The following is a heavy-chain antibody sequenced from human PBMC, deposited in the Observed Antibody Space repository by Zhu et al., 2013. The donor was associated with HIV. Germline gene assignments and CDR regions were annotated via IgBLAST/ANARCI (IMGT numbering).Heavy chain of an antibody. CDR3: ARDRVDYGGNSPFYY. J-gene: IGHJ4*02. V-gene: IGHV4-39*07. CDR2: IYYSGST. D-gene: IGHD4-17*01. Sequence: QVQLQESGPGLVKPSETLSLTCTVSGGSISSSSYYWGWIRQPPGKGLEWIGSIYYSGSTYYNPSLKSRVTISVDTSKNQFSLKLSSVTAADTAVYYCARDRVDYGGNSPFYYWGQGTLVTVSS. CDR1: GGSISSSSYY.